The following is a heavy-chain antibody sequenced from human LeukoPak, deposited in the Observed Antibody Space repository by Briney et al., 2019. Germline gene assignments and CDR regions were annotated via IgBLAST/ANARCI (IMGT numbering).Heavy chain of an antibody. J-gene: IGHJ3*02. CDR2: MYYSGST. V-gene: IGHV4-59*08. D-gene: IGHD3-22*01. CDR1: GGSISSYY. Sequence: SETLSLTCTVSGGSISSYYWSWIRQPPGKGLEWIGYMYYSGSTNYNPSLKGRVTISVDTSKNQFSLKLSSVTAADTAVYYCACNYYDSSGYYADAFDIWGQGTMVTVSS. CDR3: ACNYYDSSGYYADAFDI.